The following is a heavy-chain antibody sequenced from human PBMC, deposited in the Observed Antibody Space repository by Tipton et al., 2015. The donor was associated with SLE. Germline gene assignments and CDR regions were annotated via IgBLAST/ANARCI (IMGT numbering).Heavy chain of an antibody. CDR1: GLTFSSYG. J-gene: IGHJ4*02. V-gene: IGHV3-30*03. D-gene: IGHD3-22*01. Sequence: SLRLSCVASGLTFSSYGFHWVRQAPGKGLEWVSAISYDGNKQYYAESVKGRFTISRDNSKSTLYLQMNSLRADDTAVYYCTTSSGYYLGNYWGQGTLVTVSS. CDR2: ISYDGNKQ. CDR3: TTSSGYYLGNY.